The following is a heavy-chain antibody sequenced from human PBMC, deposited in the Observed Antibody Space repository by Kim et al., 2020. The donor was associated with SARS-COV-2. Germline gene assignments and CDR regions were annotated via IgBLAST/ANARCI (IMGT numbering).Heavy chain of an antibody. CDR3: ARDQSSGHGDYFYGVDV. V-gene: IGHV3-30*04. Sequence: GGSLRLSCAASEFTFNGYAMHWVRQAPGKGLEWVAVISYDGSNKYYADSVKGRFTISRDKTKNALYMQMNNLRPDDTAVYYCARDQSSGHGDYFYGVDVWGQGATVSVSS. D-gene: IGHD6-19*01. CDR1: EFTFNGYA. J-gene: IGHJ6*02. CDR2: ISYDGSNK.